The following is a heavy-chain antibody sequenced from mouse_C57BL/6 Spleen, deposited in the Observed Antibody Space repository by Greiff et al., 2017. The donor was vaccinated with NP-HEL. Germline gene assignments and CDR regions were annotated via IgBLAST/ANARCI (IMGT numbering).Heavy chain of an antibody. CDR3: ARDGRSDWYFDV. J-gene: IGHJ1*03. CDR1: GFTFSDYY. D-gene: IGHD1-1*01. Sequence: EVQLVESEGGLVQPGSSMKLSCTASGFTFSDYYMAWVRQVPEKGLEWVANINYDGSSTYYLDSLKSRFIISRDNAKNILYLQMSSLKSEDTATYYCARDGRSDWYFDVWGTGTTVTVSS. V-gene: IGHV5-16*01. CDR2: INYDGSST.